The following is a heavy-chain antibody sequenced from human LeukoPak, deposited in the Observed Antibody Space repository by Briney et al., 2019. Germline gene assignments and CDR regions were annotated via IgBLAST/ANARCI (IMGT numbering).Heavy chain of an antibody. CDR3: ARAVVHTGTNYYYYYMDV. CDR2: IYYSGST. D-gene: IGHD2-15*01. V-gene: IGHV4-59*01. Sequence: PSETLSLTCTVSGGSISTYYWSWIRQPPGKGLEWIGYIYYSGSTNYNPSLKSRVTISVDTSKNQFSLKLSSVTAADTAVYYCARAVVHTGTNYYYYYMDVWGKGTTVTVSS. CDR1: GGSISTYY. J-gene: IGHJ6*03.